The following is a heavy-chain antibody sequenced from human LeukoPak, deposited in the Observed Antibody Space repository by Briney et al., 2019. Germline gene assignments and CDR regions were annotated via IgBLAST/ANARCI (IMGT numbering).Heavy chain of an antibody. V-gene: IGHV4-4*07. CDR1: GGSINSYY. CDR2: IFSSGNT. CDR3: ARSPHRLIGHWFDP. D-gene: IGHD3-16*01. Sequence: SETLSLTCTVSGGSINSYYWSWIRQPAGKGLEWIGRIFSSGNTIYNPSLQSRVTMSIDTSKNQFSLRLNSVTAADTAVYYCARSPHRLIGHWFDPWGQGTLVTVSS. J-gene: IGHJ5*02.